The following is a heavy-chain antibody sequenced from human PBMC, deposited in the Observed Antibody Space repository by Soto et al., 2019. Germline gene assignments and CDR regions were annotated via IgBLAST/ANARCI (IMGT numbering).Heavy chain of an antibody. V-gene: IGHV3-48*02. J-gene: IGHJ4*02. D-gene: IGHD3-10*01. CDR1: GFTFSSYS. Sequence: EVQLVESGGGLVQPGGSLRLSCAASGFTFSSYSMNWVRQAPGKGLEWVSYISSSSSTIYYADSVKGRFTISRDNAKNSLYLQMNSLRDKDTAVYYCARGRWFGELPIDYWGQGTLVTVSS. CDR3: ARGRWFGELPIDY. CDR2: ISSSSSTI.